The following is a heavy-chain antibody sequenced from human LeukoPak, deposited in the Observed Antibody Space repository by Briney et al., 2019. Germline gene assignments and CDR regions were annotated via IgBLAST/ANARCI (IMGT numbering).Heavy chain of an antibody. CDR2: IYPGDSDT. J-gene: IGHJ4*02. D-gene: IGHD2-15*01. CDR3: ARLLAPVVVVAAYIDY. CDR1: GYSFTSYW. V-gene: IGHV5-51*01. Sequence: GESLKISCKGSGYSFTSYWIGWVRQMPGKGLEWMGIIYPGDSDTRYSPSFQGQVTISADKSISTAYLQWSSLKASDTAMYYCARLLAPVVVVAAYIDYWGQGTLVTVSS.